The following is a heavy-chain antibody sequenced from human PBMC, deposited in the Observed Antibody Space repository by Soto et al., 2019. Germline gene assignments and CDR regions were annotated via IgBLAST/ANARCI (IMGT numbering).Heavy chain of an antibody. CDR3: AKTRPDFYGSGPYYYGMDV. D-gene: IGHD3-10*01. J-gene: IGHJ6*02. V-gene: IGHV3-30*18. CDR2: ISYDGNNK. Sequence: HPGGSLRLSCAASGFTFSSYGMHWVRQAPGKGLERVAVISYDGNNKYYAVSVKGRFTISRDNSKNTFYLQMNSLRAEDTAVYYCAKTRPDFYGSGPYYYGMDVWGQGTTVTVSS. CDR1: GFTFSSYG.